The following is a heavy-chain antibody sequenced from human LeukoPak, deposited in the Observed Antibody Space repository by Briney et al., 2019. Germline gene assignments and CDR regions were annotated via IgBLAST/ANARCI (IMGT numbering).Heavy chain of an antibody. V-gene: IGHV1-69*13. Sequence: SVKVSCKASGGTFSSYAISWVRQAPGQGLEWMGGIIPIFGTANYAQKFQGRVTITADESTSTAYMELSSLRSEDTAVYYCARDTYCSSTSCYNWYFDLWGRGTLVTVSS. D-gene: IGHD2-2*01. J-gene: IGHJ2*01. CDR3: ARDTYCSSTSCYNWYFDL. CDR1: GGTFSSYA. CDR2: IIPIFGTA.